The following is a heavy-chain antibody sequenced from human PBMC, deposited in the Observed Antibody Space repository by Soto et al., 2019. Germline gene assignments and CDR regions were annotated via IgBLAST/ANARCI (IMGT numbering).Heavy chain of an antibody. CDR3: ARESGYSYGSFDY. CDR2: IYYSGST. V-gene: IGHV4-59*01. J-gene: IGHJ4*02. Sequence: SETLSLTCTVSGGSISSYYWSWIRQPPGKGLEWIGYIYYSGSTNYNPSLKSRVNKSVDTSKNQFSLKLSSVTAADTAVYYCARESGYSYGSFDYWGQGTLVTVSS. CDR1: GGSISSYY. D-gene: IGHD5-18*01.